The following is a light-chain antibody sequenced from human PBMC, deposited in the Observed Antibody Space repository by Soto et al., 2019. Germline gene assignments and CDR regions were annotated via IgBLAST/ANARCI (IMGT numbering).Light chain of an antibody. J-gene: IGKJ4*01. CDR3: QQYGSSPLT. V-gene: IGKV3-20*01. CDR1: QSVSSSY. CDR2: GAS. Sequence: IVLTQSPGTLSLSPGERATLSCRASQSVSSSYLAWYQQKPGQAPRLLIYGASSRATGIPDRFSGSGSGIDFTLTISRLEPEDFAVYYCQQYGSSPLTFGGGTKVEIK.